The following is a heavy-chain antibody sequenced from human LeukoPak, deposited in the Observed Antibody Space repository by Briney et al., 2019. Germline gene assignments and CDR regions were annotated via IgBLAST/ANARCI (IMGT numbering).Heavy chain of an antibody. Sequence: GRTLRLSCAASGFTFDDYAMHWVRQAPGKGLEWVSGISWNSGSIGYADSVKGRFTISRDNAKNSLYLQMNSLRAEDTALYYCAKDIGYGSGRYYKRYYYYGMDVWGQGTTVTVSS. CDR3: AKDIGYGSGRYYKRYYYYGMDV. J-gene: IGHJ6*02. V-gene: IGHV3-9*01. CDR1: GFTFDDYA. D-gene: IGHD3-10*01. CDR2: ISWNSGSI.